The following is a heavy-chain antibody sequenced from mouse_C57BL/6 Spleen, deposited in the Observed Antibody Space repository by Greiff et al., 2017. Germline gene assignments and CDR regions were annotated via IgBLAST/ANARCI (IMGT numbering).Heavy chain of an antibody. D-gene: IGHD2-4*01. Sequence: VQLQQSGAELVKPGASVQISCKASGYAFSSYWMNWVKQRPGKGLEWIGQIYPGDGDTNYHGKFKGKATLTADKSSSTAYMQLSSLTSEDSAVYFCARSYYDYDVFAMDYWGQGTSVTVS. J-gene: IGHJ4*01. CDR1: GYAFSSYW. CDR2: IYPGDGDT. V-gene: IGHV1-80*01. CDR3: ARSYYDYDVFAMDY.